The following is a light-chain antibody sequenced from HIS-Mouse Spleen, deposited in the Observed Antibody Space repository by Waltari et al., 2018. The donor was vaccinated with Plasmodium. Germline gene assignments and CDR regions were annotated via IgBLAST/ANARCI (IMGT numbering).Light chain of an antibody. CDR3: YSTDSSGNHRV. J-gene: IGLJ3*02. CDR1: ALPKKY. V-gene: IGLV3-10*01. Sequence: SYELTQPPSVSVSPGQTARNTCSGGALPKKYAHWYQQKSGKAPVLVIYEDSKRTSGTPERFSGSSSGTMATLTISGAQVEDEADYYCYSTDSSGNHRVFGGGTKLTVL. CDR2: EDS.